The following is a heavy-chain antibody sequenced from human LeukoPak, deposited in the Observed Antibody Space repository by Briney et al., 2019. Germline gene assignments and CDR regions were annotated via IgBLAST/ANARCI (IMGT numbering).Heavy chain of an antibody. CDR1: GFTFSSYG. CDR3: AKARHYYDSSGQYDY. Sequence: GGTLRLSCAASGFTFSSYGMSWVRQAPGKGLEWVSAISGSGGSTYYADSVKGRFTISRDNSKNTLYLQMNSLRAEDTAVYYCAKARHYYDSSGQYDYWGQGTLVTVSS. V-gene: IGHV3-23*01. CDR2: ISGSGGST. J-gene: IGHJ4*02. D-gene: IGHD3-22*01.